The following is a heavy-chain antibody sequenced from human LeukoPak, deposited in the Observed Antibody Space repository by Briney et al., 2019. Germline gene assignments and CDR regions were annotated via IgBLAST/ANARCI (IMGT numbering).Heavy chain of an antibody. CDR2: IYYSGST. CDR1: GASISSGAYY. Sequence: PSETLSLTCTVSGASISSGAYYWSWLRQHPGKGLECIGYIYYSGSTYYNPSPKSRVTISVDTSKNQFSLNLRSVTAADTAVYYCARDSSTWWFDYWGQGTLATVSS. J-gene: IGHJ4*02. D-gene: IGHD6-13*01. CDR3: ARDSSTWWFDY. V-gene: IGHV4-31*03.